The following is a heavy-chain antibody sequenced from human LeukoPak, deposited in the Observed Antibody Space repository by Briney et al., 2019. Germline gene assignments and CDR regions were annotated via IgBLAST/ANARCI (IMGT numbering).Heavy chain of an antibody. CDR3: ARDRGIAVAEYYFDY. CDR1: GGSISSDY. CDR2: IYDSGST. V-gene: IGHV4-59*01. Sequence: SGTLSLTCTVSGGSISSDYWSWVRQAPGKGLEWGGYIYDSGSTNYNPSLKRRVAISVDTTKNKFSRKLSSVTAAETAVYYCARDRGIAVAEYYFDYWGQGTLVTVSS. D-gene: IGHD6-19*01. J-gene: IGHJ4*02.